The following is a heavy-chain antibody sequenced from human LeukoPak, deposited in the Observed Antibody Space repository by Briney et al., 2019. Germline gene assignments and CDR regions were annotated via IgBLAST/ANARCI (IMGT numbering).Heavy chain of an antibody. CDR1: GFTFGSYA. Sequence: QPGXSLMLSCAASGFTFGSYAMSWVRQAPGKGLEWVSSVSANGCSTYYADSVKGRFTISRDNSKNTLYLQMNSLRAEDTAVYYCAKDLEWLSYFDYWGQGTLVTVSS. J-gene: IGHJ4*02. CDR2: VSANGCST. CDR3: AKDLEWLSYFDY. D-gene: IGHD3-3*01. V-gene: IGHV3-23*01.